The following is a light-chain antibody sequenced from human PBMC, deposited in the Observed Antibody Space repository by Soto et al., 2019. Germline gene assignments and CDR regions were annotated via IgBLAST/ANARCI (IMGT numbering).Light chain of an antibody. J-gene: IGLJ3*02. V-gene: IGLV2-23*01. Sequence: QSALTQPASVSGSPGQSITISCTGTSSDVGSYNLVSWYQQHPGKAPKLMIYEGSKRPSGVSRRFSGSESGNTASLTISGLQAEDEADYYCHSYARGTLVFGGGTQLTVL. CDR3: HSYARGTLV. CDR2: EGS. CDR1: SSDVGSYNL.